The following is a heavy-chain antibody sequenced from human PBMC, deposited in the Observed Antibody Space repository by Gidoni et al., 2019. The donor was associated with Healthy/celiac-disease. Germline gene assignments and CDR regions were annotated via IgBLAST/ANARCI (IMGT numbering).Heavy chain of an antibody. V-gene: IGHV3-23*01. J-gene: IGHJ6*02. CDR2: ISGSGGST. CDR3: AKPPAVYCSSTSCYTDYYYYGMDV. D-gene: IGHD2-2*02. Sequence: EVQLLESGGGLVQPGGSLRLSCAASGFTFSSYAMSWDRQAPGKGLEWVSAISGSGGSTYYADSVKGRFTISRDNSKNTLYLQMNSLRAEDTAVYYCAKPPAVYCSSTSCYTDYYYYGMDVWGQGTTVTVSS. CDR1: GFTFSSYA.